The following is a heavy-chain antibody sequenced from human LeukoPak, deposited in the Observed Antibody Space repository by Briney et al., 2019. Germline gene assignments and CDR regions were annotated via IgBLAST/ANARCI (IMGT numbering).Heavy chain of an antibody. V-gene: IGHV3-53*01. CDR3: ATTDIVATMGFYYYYGMDV. Sequence: GGSLRLSCAASGFTVSSNYMSWVRQAPGKGLEWVSVIYSGGSTYYADSVKGRFTISRDNSKNTPYLQMNSLRAEDTAVYYCATTDIVATMGFYYYYGMDVWGQGTTVTVSS. J-gene: IGHJ6*02. CDR1: GFTVSSNY. D-gene: IGHD5-12*01. CDR2: IYSGGST.